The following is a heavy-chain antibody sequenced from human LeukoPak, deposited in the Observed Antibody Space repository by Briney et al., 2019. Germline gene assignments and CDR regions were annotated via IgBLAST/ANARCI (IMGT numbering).Heavy chain of an antibody. D-gene: IGHD6-13*01. CDR2: INKDGDRT. Sequence: GSLRLSCAASGFTFDDFSIHWVRQAPGKGLEWVSLINKDGDRTFYADSVKGRFIISRDNSKNSLYLQMNSLRTEDTALYYCAKEVRGSSWTGFDYWGQGTLVTVSS. CDR3: AKEVRGSSWTGFDY. V-gene: IGHV3-43*01. J-gene: IGHJ4*02. CDR1: GFTFDDFS.